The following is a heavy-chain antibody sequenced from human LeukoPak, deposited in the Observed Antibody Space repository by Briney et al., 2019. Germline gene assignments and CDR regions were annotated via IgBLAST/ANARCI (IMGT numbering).Heavy chain of an antibody. CDR2: IYYSGSA. J-gene: IGHJ5*02. CDR1: GGSITSSNYY. V-gene: IGHV4-39*01. D-gene: IGHD4-17*01. Sequence: PSETLSLTCTVSGGSITSSNYYWDWIRQPPGKGLEWIGSIYYSGSAYYDPSLKSRITISVDTSKNQFSLKLSSVTAADTAVYYCARRRSYGDYPNWFGPWGQGTLVTVSS. CDR3: ARRRSYGDYPNWFGP.